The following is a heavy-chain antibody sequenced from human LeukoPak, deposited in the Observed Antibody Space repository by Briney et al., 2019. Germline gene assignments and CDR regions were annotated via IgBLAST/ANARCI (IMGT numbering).Heavy chain of an antibody. CDR1: SGSLSGYY. CDR3: ARARPYYYDSSGYGAFDY. J-gene: IGHJ4*02. CDR2: IYYSGST. Sequence: SETLSLTCAVYSGSLSGYYWSWIRQPPGKGLEWIGYIYYSGSTNYNSSLKSRVTISVDTSKNQFSLKLSSVTAADTAVYYCARARPYYYDSSGYGAFDYWGQGTLVTVSS. D-gene: IGHD3-22*01. V-gene: IGHV4-59*01.